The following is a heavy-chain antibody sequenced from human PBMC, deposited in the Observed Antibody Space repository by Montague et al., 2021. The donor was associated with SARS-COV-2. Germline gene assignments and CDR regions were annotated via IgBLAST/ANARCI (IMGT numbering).Heavy chain of an antibody. D-gene: IGHD3-22*01. CDR1: GGSFGDNY. CDR3: ARGHLSVSMIVVVFTSASYYFDY. Sequence: SETLSLTCAVYGGSFGDNYWSWIRQPPGKGLEWIGKIKQSGSTNYNPSLKSRVTISVDTSKNQFSLKLTSVTAADTALYYCARGHLSVSMIVVVFTSASYYFDYWGQGTQVTVSS. J-gene: IGHJ4*02. V-gene: IGHV4-34*01. CDR2: IKQSGST.